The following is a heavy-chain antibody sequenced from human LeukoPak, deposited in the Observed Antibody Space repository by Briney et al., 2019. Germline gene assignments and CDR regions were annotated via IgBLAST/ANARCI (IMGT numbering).Heavy chain of an antibody. CDR2: FDPEVGKT. V-gene: IGHV1-24*01. J-gene: IGHJ5*02. CDR1: GYTLTELS. Sequence: GASVKVSCKVSGYTLTELSMHWVRQAPGKGLEWMGGFDPEVGKTIYAQKFQGRVTMTTDTSTSTAYMELRSLRSDDTAVYYCARQLILTGYPFDPWGQGTLVTVSS. D-gene: IGHD3-9*01. CDR3: ARQLILTGYPFDP.